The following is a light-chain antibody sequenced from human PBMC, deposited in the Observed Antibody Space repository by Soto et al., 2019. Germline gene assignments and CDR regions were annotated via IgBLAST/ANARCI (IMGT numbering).Light chain of an antibody. CDR2: DVS. CDR3: SSYTTSGSYV. Sequence: QSVLTQPASVSGSPGQSIAVSCSGTSSDVGGYDYVSWYQQHPGKAPKLLIYDVSNRPSGISNRFSASKSGNTASLTISGLQAEDEADYYCSSYTTSGSYVFGTGTKVHRP. J-gene: IGLJ1*01. V-gene: IGLV2-14*03. CDR1: SSDVGGYDY.